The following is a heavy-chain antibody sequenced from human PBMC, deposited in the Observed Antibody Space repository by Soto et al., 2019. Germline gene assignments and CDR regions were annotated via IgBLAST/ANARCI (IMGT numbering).Heavy chain of an antibody. D-gene: IGHD2-15*01. Sequence: TLSLTCSVSGDSISTVDYFWAWIRQPPGQALEYIGYIYKSTTTYYNPSFESRVAISLDTSKSQFSLTVTSVTAADTAVYFCARGRYCLTGRCFPNWFDSWGQGTLVTVSS. CDR2: IYKSTTT. J-gene: IGHJ5*01. CDR1: GDSISTVDYF. V-gene: IGHV4-30-4*01. CDR3: ARGRYCLTGRCFPNWFDS.